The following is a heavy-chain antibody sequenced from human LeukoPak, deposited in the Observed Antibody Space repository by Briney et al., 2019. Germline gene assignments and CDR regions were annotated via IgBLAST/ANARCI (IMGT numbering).Heavy chain of an antibody. CDR1: GYNFTNYW. D-gene: IGHD2-8*01. CDR3: ARLAYCSNDVCYSNYYYSMDV. J-gene: IGHJ6*03. CDR2: IYPGDSDT. V-gene: IGHV5-51*01. Sequence: GESLKISCKGSGYNFTNYWIGWVRQMPGKGLEWMGIIYPGDSDTKYSPSFQGQVTISADKSISTAYLQWSSLKASDTAMYYCARLAYCSNDVCYSNYYYSMDVWGKGTTVTVSS.